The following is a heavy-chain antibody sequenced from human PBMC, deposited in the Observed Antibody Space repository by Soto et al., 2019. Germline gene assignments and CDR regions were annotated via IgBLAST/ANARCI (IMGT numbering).Heavy chain of an antibody. V-gene: IGHV1-18*01. J-gene: IGHJ5*02. CDR2: ISAYNGNT. Sequence: AAVKVSCKASGYTFTSYGISWVRQAPGQGLEGMGWISAYNGNTNYAQKLQGRVTMTPDTSTSPAYMELRSLRSDDTAVYSCARDRGQYELLDDWVDPWG. CDR3: ARDRGQYELLDDWVDP. CDR1: GYTFTSYG. D-gene: IGHD2-2*01.